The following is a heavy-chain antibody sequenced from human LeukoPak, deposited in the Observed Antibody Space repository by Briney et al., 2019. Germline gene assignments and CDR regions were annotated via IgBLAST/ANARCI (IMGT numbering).Heavy chain of an antibody. CDR3: ARASLYCSSTSCYTIWFDP. V-gene: IGHV1-8*01. J-gene: IGHJ5*02. CDR1: GYTFTSYD. Sequence: ASVKVSCKASGYTFTSYDINWVRQATGQGLEWMGWMNPNSGNTGYAQKFQGRVTMTRNTSISTAYMELSSLRPEDTAVYYCARASLYCSSTSCYTIWFDPWGQGTLVTVSS. D-gene: IGHD2-2*02. CDR2: MNPNSGNT.